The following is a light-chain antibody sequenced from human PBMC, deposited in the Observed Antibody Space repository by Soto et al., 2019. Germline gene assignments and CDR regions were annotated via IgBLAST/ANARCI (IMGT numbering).Light chain of an antibody. V-gene: IGKV3-11*01. CDR2: DAS. CDR3: LHRMNWPLT. J-gene: IGKJ5*01. Sequence: EIVMTQSPAILSVSPGERATLSCRASQRVSSSLAWYQQKPGQAPRLLIYDASKRATGIPDRFSGSGSETDFTLTISSLEPEDLGVYYCLHRMNWPLTFGQGTRLEI. CDR1: QRVSSS.